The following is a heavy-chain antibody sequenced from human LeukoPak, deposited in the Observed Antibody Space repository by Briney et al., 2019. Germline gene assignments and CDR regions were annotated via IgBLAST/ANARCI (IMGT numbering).Heavy chain of an antibody. J-gene: IGHJ5*02. CDR3: ARRRSPYSSSWFDP. Sequence: ASVKVSRKASRYTFTSYYMHWVRQAPGQGLEWMGIINPSGGSTSYAQKFQGRVTMTRDMSTSTVYLELSSLRSEDTAVYYCARRRSPYSSSWFDPWGQGTLVTVSS. CDR1: RYTFTSYY. D-gene: IGHD6-13*01. CDR2: INPSGGST. V-gene: IGHV1-46*01.